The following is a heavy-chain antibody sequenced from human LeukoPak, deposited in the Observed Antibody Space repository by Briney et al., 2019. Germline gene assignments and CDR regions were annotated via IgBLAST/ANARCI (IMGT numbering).Heavy chain of an antibody. D-gene: IGHD2-21*02. J-gene: IGHJ4*02. Sequence: SEPLSLTCTVSGGSIKSSTDYFWGWIRQPPGKGLEWIGSIFYSGSTYYNPSLKSRVTMSVDTSKNQFSLTLSSVTAADTAVYYCARRDDFNAYWGQGTLVTVSS. CDR2: IFYSGST. CDR1: GGSIKSSTDY. CDR3: ARRDDFNAY. V-gene: IGHV4-39*01.